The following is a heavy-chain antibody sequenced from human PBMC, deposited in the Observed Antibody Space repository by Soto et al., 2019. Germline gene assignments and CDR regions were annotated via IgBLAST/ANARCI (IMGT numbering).Heavy chain of an antibody. J-gene: IGHJ3*02. D-gene: IGHD1-26*01. V-gene: IGHV1-18*01. CDR1: GYTFTSYG. CDR2: ISAYNGNT. Sequence: QVQLVQSGAEVKKPGASVKVSCKASGYTFTSYGISWVRQAPGQGLEWMGWISAYNGNTNYAQKLQGRVTMTTDTSTGTAYLELRSLRYEDAAVYYCARDRYSGSYYGRGRAATWRFGDAFDIWGQETMVTVSS. CDR3: ARDRYSGSYYGRGRAATWRFGDAFDI.